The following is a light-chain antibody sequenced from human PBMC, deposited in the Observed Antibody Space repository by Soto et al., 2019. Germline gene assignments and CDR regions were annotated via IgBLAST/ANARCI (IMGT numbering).Light chain of an antibody. CDR2: GAS. CDR1: QSVSSSY. Sequence: EIVLTQPPGTLSLSPGERATLSCRASQSVSSSYLTWYQQKPGQAPRLLIYGASSRATGIPDRFSGSGSGTDFTLTISRLEPDDFAVYYCQQYGSSPPITFGKGTRLEIK. V-gene: IGKV3-20*01. CDR3: QQYGSSPPIT. J-gene: IGKJ5*01.